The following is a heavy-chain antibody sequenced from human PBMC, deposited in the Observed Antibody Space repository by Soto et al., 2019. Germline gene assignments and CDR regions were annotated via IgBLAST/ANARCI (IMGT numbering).Heavy chain of an antibody. J-gene: IGHJ4*02. CDR3: AKADQLDYYFDY. V-gene: IGHV3-23*01. Sequence: EVQLLESGGGLVQPGGSLRLSCAASGFTFSSYAMSWVRQAPGKGLEWVSAISGSGGSTYYADSVKGRFTISRDNSKNTLYPQMNSLRAEDTAVYYCAKADQLDYYFDYWGQGTLVTVSS. CDR2: ISGSGGST. CDR1: GFTFSSYA. D-gene: IGHD2-2*01.